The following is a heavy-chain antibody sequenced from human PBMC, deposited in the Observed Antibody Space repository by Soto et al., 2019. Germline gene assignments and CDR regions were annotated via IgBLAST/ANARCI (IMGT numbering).Heavy chain of an antibody. V-gene: IGHV3-30*18. J-gene: IGHJ6*02. D-gene: IGHD2-2*01. CDR1: GFTFSSYG. CDR3: AKDRDCSSTSCYWYGMDV. CDR2: ISYDGSNK. Sequence: PGGSLRLSCAASGFTFSSYGMHWVRQAPGKGLEWVAVISYDGSNKYYADSVKGRFTISRDNSKNTLYLQMNSLRAEDTAVYYCAKDRDCSSTSCYWYGMDVWGQGTTVTVSS.